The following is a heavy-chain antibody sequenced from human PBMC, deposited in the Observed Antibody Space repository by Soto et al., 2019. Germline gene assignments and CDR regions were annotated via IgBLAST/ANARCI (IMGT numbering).Heavy chain of an antibody. CDR1: GGTFSSYA. V-gene: IGHV1-69*13. CDR2: IIPIFGTA. Sequence: SVKVSFKASGGTFSSYAISWVRQAPGQGLEWMGGIIPIFGTANYAQKFQGRVTITADESTSTAYMELSSLRSEDTAVYYCVAGDYYYDSSGYYENYYYGMDVWGQGTTVTVSS. D-gene: IGHD3-22*01. CDR3: VAGDYYYDSSGYYENYYYGMDV. J-gene: IGHJ6*02.